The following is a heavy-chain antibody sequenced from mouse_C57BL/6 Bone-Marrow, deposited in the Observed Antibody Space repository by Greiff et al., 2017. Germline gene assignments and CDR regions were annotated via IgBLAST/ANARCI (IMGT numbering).Heavy chain of an antibody. Sequence: EVMLVESGGGLVKPGGSLKLSCAASGFTFSSYTMSWVRQTPEKRLEWVATISGGGGNTYYPDSVKGRFTISMDNAKNTLYLQMRSLRSEDTALYYCARHSLNWDYFDYWGQGTTLTVSA. V-gene: IGHV5-9*01. CDR2: ISGGGGNT. D-gene: IGHD4-1*01. CDR1: GFTFSSYT. J-gene: IGHJ2*01. CDR3: ARHSLNWDYFDY.